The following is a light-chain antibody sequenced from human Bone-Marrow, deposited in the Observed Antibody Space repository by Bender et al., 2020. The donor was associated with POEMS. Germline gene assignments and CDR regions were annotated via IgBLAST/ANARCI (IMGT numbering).Light chain of an antibody. CDR2: TNN. Sequence: QSVLTQPPSVSGTPGQRVTISCSGSGSNIGGYPVNWYQQLPGTAPRLLIYTNNERPSGVPDRFSGSKSGNTAYLTISGLQAEDEADYHCGSYTSSSTLDGIFGGGTKLTVL. V-gene: IGLV1-44*01. J-gene: IGLJ2*01. CDR3: GSYTSSSTLDGI. CDR1: GSNIGGYP.